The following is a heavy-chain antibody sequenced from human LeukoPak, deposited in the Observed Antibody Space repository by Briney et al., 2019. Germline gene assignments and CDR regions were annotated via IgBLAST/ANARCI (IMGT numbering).Heavy chain of an antibody. V-gene: IGHV3-7*01. CDR1: GFTFSSSA. CDR3: AREGGYCSSTSCYRGYDAFDI. J-gene: IGHJ3*02. D-gene: IGHD2-2*02. Sequence: GGSLRLSCAASGFTFSSSAMSWVRQAPGKGLEWVANIKQDGSEKYYVDSVKGRFTISRDNAKNSLYLQMNSLRAEDTAVYYCAREGGYCSSTSCYRGYDAFDIWGQGTMVTVSS. CDR2: IKQDGSEK.